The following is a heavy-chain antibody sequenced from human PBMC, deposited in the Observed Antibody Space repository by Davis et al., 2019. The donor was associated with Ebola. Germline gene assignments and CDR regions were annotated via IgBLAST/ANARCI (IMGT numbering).Heavy chain of an antibody. Sequence: ASVKVFCKASAYTFTSYGIIWVRQAPGQGLEWMGWISAYNGNTNYAQKLQGRVTMTTDTSTSTAYMELRSLRSDDTAVYYCARDRGGSYPFDYWGQGTLVTVSS. CDR3: ARDRGGSYPFDY. CDR2: ISAYNGNT. CDR1: AYTFTSYG. D-gene: IGHD1-26*01. J-gene: IGHJ4*02. V-gene: IGHV1-18*04.